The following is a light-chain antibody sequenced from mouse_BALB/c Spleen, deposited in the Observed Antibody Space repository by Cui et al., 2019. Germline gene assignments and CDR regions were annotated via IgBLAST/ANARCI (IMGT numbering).Light chain of an antibody. CDR2: SAS. CDR3: QQYKSYPFT. J-gene: IGKJ4*01. V-gene: IGKV6-15*01. CDR1: QNVGTN. Sequence: DIVMTQPQKFMSTLVVARVSVTCNASQNVGTNVAWYQQKPGHSPKALIYSASYRYGGVPDRFTGSGSGTDFTLTISNVQSEDLAGYFCQQYKSYPFTFGAGTKLEIK.